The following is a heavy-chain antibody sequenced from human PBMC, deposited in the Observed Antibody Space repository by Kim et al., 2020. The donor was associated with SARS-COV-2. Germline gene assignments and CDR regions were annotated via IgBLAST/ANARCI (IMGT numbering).Heavy chain of an antibody. Sequence: GGSLRLSCAASGFTFNNFGMHWVRQAPGKGLEWVADISYEGSKTYYIDSVKGRFTISRDNSKNTLYLQMNSLRVEDTAVYYCARALGVFWLTHSFSSSSSWGQGSLVTVSS. V-gene: IGHV3-30*04. J-gene: IGHJ5*02. CDR2: ISYEGSKT. CDR1: GFTFNNFG. D-gene: IGHD6-6*01. CDR3: ARALGVFWLTHSFSSSSS.